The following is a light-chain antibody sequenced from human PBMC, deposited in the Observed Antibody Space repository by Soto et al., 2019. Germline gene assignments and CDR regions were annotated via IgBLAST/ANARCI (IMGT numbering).Light chain of an antibody. J-gene: IGKJ4*01. CDR1: HAIGDT. Sequence: IVMTQSQATLSVSPGERVTLSYRASHAIGDTLAWYQHKPGQTPRLLIYYTSTRATGVPARFSGSRSGPEFTLTINSLQSEDFAIYYCQPYNNWPLTFGGGTKVDIK. CDR3: QPYNNWPLT. CDR2: YTS. V-gene: IGKV3-15*01.